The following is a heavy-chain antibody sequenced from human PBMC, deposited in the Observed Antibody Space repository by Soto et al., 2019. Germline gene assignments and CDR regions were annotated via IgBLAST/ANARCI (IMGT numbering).Heavy chain of an antibody. D-gene: IGHD3-9*01. CDR1: GYTFTSYG. V-gene: IGHV1-18*01. CDR2: ISAYNGNT. J-gene: IGHJ4*02. Sequence: ASVKVSCKASGYTFTSYGISWMRQAPGQGLEWMGWISAYNGNTNYAQKLQGRVTMTTDTSTSTAYMELRSLRSDDTAVYYCARPYYDILTGYSPVSYFDYWGQGTLVTVSS. CDR3: ARPYYDILTGYSPVSYFDY.